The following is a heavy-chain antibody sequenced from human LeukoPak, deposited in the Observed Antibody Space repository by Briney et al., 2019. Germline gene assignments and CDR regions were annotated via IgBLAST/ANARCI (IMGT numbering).Heavy chain of an antibody. CDR2: IHAGGTT. D-gene: IGHD2-2*01. CDR3: ARVTEVPVKLIDY. CDR1: GGSISSYF. V-gene: IGHV4-4*07. J-gene: IGHJ4*02. Sequence: SETLSLTCNVSGGSISSYFWTWIRQPAGKGLEWIGRIHAGGTTNYNSSLKSRVTMSVDTSYNQVSLKLSSVTAADTAVYYCARVTEVPVKLIDYWGQGTLVTVSS.